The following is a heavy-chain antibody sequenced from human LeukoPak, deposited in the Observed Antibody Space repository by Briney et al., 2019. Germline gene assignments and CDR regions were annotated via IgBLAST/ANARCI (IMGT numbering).Heavy chain of an antibody. CDR1: GYTFTSYG. CDR3: ARGGSVTIFGVTVPFDY. J-gene: IGHJ4*02. CDR2: ISAYNGNT. D-gene: IGHD3-3*01. Sequence: GSVKVSCKASGYTFTSYGINWVRQAPGQGLEWMGWISAYNGNTNYAQKFQGRVTMTTDTSTSTAYMELRSLRSDDTAVYYCARGGSVTIFGVTVPFDYWGQGTLVTVSS. V-gene: IGHV1-18*01.